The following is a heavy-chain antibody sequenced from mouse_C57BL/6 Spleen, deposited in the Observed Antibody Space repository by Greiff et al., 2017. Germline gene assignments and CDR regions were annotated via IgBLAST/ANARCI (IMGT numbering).Heavy chain of an antibody. CDR2: IDPSDSYT. CDR3: ARGRDYDGLFDH. J-gene: IGHJ2*01. CDR1: GYTFTSYW. Sequence: VKLQQPGAELVMPGASVKLSCKASGYTFTSYWMPWVKQRPGQGLEWIGEIDPSDSYTNYNQKLKGKFTLSVDKSSSTAYMQLSRLTSEDSAVYYCARGRDYDGLFDHWGQSTTLPGSS. V-gene: IGHV1-69*01. D-gene: IGHD2-4*01.